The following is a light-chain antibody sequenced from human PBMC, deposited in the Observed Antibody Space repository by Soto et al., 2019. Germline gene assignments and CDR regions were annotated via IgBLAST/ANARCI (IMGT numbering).Light chain of an antibody. CDR3: QQYGTWIT. J-gene: IGKJ5*01. V-gene: IGKV3-20*01. Sequence: EIVLTQSPATLSLSPGERVSLSCGASQWFSGKNLAWYQQKPGQPRRLLIYSSSVRASGVPDRFRGSGSGTDFTLTITRLEPEDFAVYYCQQYGTWITFGQGTRLETK. CDR2: SSS. CDR1: QWFSGKN.